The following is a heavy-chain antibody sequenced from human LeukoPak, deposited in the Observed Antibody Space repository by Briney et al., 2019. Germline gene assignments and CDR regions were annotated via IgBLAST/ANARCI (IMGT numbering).Heavy chain of an antibody. V-gene: IGHV4-39*07. CDR2: IYYSGST. CDR3: ARGADWNYRDH. Sequence: SETLSLTCTVSGGSISSSSYYWGWIRQPPGKGLEWIGSIYYSGSTYYKPSLKTRVTISVDTSKNQFSLKLSSVTAADTAVYYCARGADWNYRDHWGQGTLVTVSS. D-gene: IGHD1-7*01. J-gene: IGHJ4*02. CDR1: GGSISSSSYY.